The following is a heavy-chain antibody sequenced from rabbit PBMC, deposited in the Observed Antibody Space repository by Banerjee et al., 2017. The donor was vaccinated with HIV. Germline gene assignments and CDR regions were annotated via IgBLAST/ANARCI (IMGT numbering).Heavy chain of an antibody. CDR1: GFSFSNKYV. Sequence: EQLVESGGGLVKPGASLTLSCTASGFSFSNKYVMCWVRQAPGKGLEWIACINTSSGNTVYASWAKGRFTISKTSSTTVTLQMTSLTAADTATYFCARDPCLSSYSLINLWGQGTLVTVS. J-gene: IGHJ4*01. CDR2: INTSSGNT. V-gene: IGHV1S45*01. D-gene: IGHD8-1*01. CDR3: ARDPCLSSYSLINL.